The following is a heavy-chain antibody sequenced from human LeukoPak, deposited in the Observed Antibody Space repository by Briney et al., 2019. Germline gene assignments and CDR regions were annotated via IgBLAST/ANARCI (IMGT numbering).Heavy chain of an antibody. CDR1: GFTFSSYS. CDR3: ARGLGTAVAGTSNFDY. V-gene: IGHV3-48*01. CDR2: ISSSSSTI. D-gene: IGHD6-19*01. Sequence: GGSLRLSCAASGFTFSSYSMNWVRQAPGKGLEWVSYISSSSSTIYYADSVKGRFTISRDNAKNSRYLQMNSLRAEDTAVYYCARGLGTAVAGTSNFDYWGQGTLVTVSS. J-gene: IGHJ4*02.